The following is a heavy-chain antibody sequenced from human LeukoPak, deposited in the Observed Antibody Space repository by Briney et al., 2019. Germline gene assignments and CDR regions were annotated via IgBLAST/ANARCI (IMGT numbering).Heavy chain of an antibody. CDR3: ARTYSSSSFGYAFDI. V-gene: IGHV1-69*05. D-gene: IGHD6-6*01. CDR1: GGTFSSYA. J-gene: IGHJ3*02. CDR2: IIPIFGTA. Sequence: WASVKVSCKASGGTFSSYAISWVRQAPGQELEWMGGIIPIFGTANYAQKFQGRVTITTDESTSTAYMELSSLRSEDTAVYYCARTYSSSSFGYAFDIWGQGTMVTVSS.